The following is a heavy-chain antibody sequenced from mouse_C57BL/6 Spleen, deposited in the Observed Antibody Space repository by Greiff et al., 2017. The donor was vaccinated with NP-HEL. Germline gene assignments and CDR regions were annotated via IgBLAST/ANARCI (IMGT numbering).Heavy chain of an antibody. J-gene: IGHJ4*01. CDR1: GYTFTSYG. CDR3: ERYRDYEGYYYAMDY. CDR2: IYPRSGNT. V-gene: IGHV1-81*01. Sequence: QVQLQQSGAELARPGASVKLSCKASGYTFTSYGISWVKQRTGQGLEWIGEIYPRSGNTYYNEKFKGKATLTADKSSSTAYMELRSLTSEDSAVYFGERYRDYEGYYYAMDYWGQGTSVTVSS. D-gene: IGHD2-4*01.